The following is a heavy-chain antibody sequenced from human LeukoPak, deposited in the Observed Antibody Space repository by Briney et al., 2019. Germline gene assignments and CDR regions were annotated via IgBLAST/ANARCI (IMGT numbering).Heavy chain of an antibody. CDR1: GFTFSSYG. CDR2: ISYDGSNK. J-gene: IGHJ4*02. CDR3: AKDRGPSYYYDSSGYSY. V-gene: IGHV3-30*18. Sequence: GRSLRLSCAASGFTFSSYGMHWVRQAPGKGLEWVAVISYDGSNKYYADSVKGRFTISRDNSKNTLYLQMNSLRAEDTAVYYCAKDRGPSYYYDSSGYSYWGQGTLVTVSS. D-gene: IGHD3-22*01.